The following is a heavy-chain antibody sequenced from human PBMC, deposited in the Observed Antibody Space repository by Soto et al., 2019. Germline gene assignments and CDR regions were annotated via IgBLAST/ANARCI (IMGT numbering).Heavy chain of an antibody. CDR1: GGSISSGDYY. CDR2: IYYSGST. V-gene: IGHV4-30-4*01. Sequence: SETLSLTCTVSGGSISSGDYYWSWIRQPPGKGLEWIGYIYYSGSTYYNPSLKSRVVISIDTSKNQFSLKVSSVTAADTAVYYCARTDTAMAGYGMDVWGQGTTVTVS. D-gene: IGHD5-18*01. J-gene: IGHJ6*02. CDR3: ARTDTAMAGYGMDV.